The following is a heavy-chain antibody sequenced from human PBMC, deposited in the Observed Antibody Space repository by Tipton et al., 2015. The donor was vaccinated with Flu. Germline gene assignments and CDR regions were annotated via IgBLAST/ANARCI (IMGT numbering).Heavy chain of an antibody. CDR2: IYYSGST. V-gene: IGHV4-31*03. J-gene: IGHJ5*02. CDR1: GGSISSGGYY. D-gene: IGHD2-21*02. Sequence: TLSLTCTVSGGSISSGGYYWSWIRQHPGKGLEWIGYIYYSGSTYYNPSLKSRVTISVDTSKNQFSLKLSSVTAADTAVYYCARDLGRMVTAPGAGCFDTWGQGTLVTVSS. CDR3: ARDLGRMVTAPGAGCFDT.